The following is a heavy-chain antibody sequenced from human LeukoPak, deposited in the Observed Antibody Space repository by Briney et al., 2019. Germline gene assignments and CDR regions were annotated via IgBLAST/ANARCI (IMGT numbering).Heavy chain of an antibody. D-gene: IGHD2-2*02. J-gene: IGHJ4*02. V-gene: IGHV4-59*12. CDR3: ARSETIRYYFDY. Sequence: SETLSLTCTVSGGSISSYYWSWIRQPPGKGLEWIGYIYYSGSTNYNPSLKSRVTISVDTSKNQFSLTLTSVTAADTAVYFCARSETIRYYFDYWGQGRLATVSS. CDR2: IYYSGST. CDR1: GGSISSYY.